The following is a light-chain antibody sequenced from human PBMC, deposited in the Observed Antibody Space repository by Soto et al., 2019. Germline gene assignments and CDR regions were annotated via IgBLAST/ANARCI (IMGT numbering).Light chain of an antibody. CDR1: QKINNF. CDR2: LAS. J-gene: IGKJ4*01. V-gene: IGKV1-39*01. Sequence: DIQLTQSPSNLSASVGDSITITCRASQKINNFLNWYQHKPGKAPKLLIFLASTLESRVPSRFGCTGSGTDFTLSISSLQPEDSATYYCQQSLGNPRTFGGGTKVEI. CDR3: QQSLGNPRT.